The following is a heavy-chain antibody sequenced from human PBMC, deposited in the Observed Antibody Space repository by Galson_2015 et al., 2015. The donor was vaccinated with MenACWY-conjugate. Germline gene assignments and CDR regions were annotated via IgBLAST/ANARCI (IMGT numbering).Heavy chain of an antibody. J-gene: IGHJ5*02. Sequence: SLRLSCAASGFTFRSSGMHWVRQAPGKGLEWVAFIRYDGSNKYYTDSVKGRFTISRDNSKNTLYLQMNSLRVEDTAVYYCAKDWEYKISGVVTTNFDPWGQGTLVTVSS. CDR1: GFTFRSSG. D-gene: IGHD3-3*01. CDR2: IRYDGSNK. V-gene: IGHV3-30*02. CDR3: AKDWEYKISGVVTTNFDP.